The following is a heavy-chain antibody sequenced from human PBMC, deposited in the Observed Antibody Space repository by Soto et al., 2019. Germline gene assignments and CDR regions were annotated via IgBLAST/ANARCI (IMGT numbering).Heavy chain of an antibody. Sequence: PGESLKISCKGSGYSFTSYWISWVRQMPGEGLEWMGRIDPSDSYTNYSPSFQGHVTISADKSISTAYLQWSSLKASDTAMYYCARQDFGVVKDYYGMDVWGQGTTVTVSS. J-gene: IGHJ6*02. CDR1: GYSFTSYW. V-gene: IGHV5-10-1*01. CDR3: ARQDFGVVKDYYGMDV. CDR2: IDPSDSYT. D-gene: IGHD3-3*01.